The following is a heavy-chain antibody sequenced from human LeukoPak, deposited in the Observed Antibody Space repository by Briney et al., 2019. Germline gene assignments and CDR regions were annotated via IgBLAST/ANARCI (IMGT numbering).Heavy chain of an antibody. D-gene: IGHD2-2*01. J-gene: IGHJ4*02. CDR2: INHSGST. CDR1: GGSFSGYY. CDR3: ARAPWGSTYYFDY. V-gene: IGHV4-34*01. Sequence: PSETLSLTCAVYGGSFSGYYWSWIRQPPGKGLEWIGEINHSGSTNYNPSLKSRVTISVDTSKNQFSLKLSSVTAADTAVYYCARAPWGSTYYFDYWGQGTLVTVSS.